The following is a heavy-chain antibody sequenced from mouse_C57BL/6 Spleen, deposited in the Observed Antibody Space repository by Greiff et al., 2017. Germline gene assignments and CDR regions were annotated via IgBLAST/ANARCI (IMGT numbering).Heavy chain of an antibody. V-gene: IGHV3-6*01. D-gene: IGHD2-12*01. J-gene: IGHJ1*03. CDR2: ISYDGSN. CDR3: ARRRRDWYFDV. Sequence: ESGPGLVKPSQSLSLTCSVTGYSITSGYYWNWIRQFPGNKLEWMGYISYDGSNNYNPSLKNRISITRDTSKNQFFLKLNSVTTEDTATYYCARRRRDWYFDVWGTGTTVTVSS. CDR1: GYSITSGYY.